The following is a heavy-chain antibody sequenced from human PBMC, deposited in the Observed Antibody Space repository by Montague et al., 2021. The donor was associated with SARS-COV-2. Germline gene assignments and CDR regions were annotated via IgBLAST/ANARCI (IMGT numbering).Heavy chain of an antibody. CDR2: IYSSENT. D-gene: IGHD5-24*01. CDR3: ARVVAAISGTVDY. J-gene: IGHJ4*02. Sequence: SETLSLTCSVSGGSISSSSYFWGWIRQPPGKGLEWIGSIYSSENTYYNPSLKSRVTISVDTSKNQFSLKLSSVTAADTAVYYCARVVAAISGTVDYWGQGTLVTVSS. CDR1: GGSISSSSYF. V-gene: IGHV4-39*01.